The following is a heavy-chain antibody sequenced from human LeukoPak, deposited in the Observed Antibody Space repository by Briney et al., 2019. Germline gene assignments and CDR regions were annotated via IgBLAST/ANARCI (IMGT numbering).Heavy chain of an antibody. CDR1: GGSIKSNNW. CDR2: IYHSGST. J-gene: IGHJ4*02. CDR3: ASSGSYRFDY. V-gene: IGHV4-4*02. D-gene: IGHD1-26*01. Sequence: SGTLSLTCAVSGGSIKSNNWWSWVRQPPGKGLEWIGEIYHSGSTNYNPSLESRVTVSVDKSKNQFSLDLSSVTAADTAVYYCASSGSYRFDYWGQGTLVTVSS.